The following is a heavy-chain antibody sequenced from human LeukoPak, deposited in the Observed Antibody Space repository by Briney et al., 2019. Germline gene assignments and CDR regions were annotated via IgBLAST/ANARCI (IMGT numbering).Heavy chain of an antibody. CDR3: AKDLAAPQGYGSGTAFDY. J-gene: IGHJ4*02. V-gene: IGHV3-30*18. CDR1: GFTFSSYG. D-gene: IGHD2-15*01. CDR2: ISYDGSNK. Sequence: PGGSLRLSCAASGFTFSSYGMHWVRQAPGKGLEWVAVISYDGSNKYYADSVKGRFTISRDNSKNTLYLQMNSLRAEDTAVYYCAKDLAAPQGYGSGTAFDYWGQGTLVTVSS.